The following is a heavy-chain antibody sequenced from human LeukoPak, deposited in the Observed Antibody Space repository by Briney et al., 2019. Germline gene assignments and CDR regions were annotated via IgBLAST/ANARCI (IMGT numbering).Heavy chain of an antibody. V-gene: IGHV3-23*01. Sequence: PGGSLRLSCAASGFTFSSYAMSWVRQAPGKGLEWVSAISGSGGSTYYADSVKGRFTISRDNSKNTLYLQMNSLRAEDTAVYYCAGPDPPRGYSGYDDYWGQGTLVTVSS. J-gene: IGHJ4*02. CDR1: GFTFSSYA. D-gene: IGHD5-12*01. CDR3: AGPDPPRGYSGYDDY. CDR2: ISGSGGST.